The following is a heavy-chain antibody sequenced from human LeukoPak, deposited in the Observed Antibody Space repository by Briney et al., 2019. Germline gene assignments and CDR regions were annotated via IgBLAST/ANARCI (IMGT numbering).Heavy chain of an antibody. CDR2: ICYTGST. Sequence: SETLSLTCTVSGASISSHYWSWIRQPPGKGLEWIGYICYTGSTNYNPSLESRVTISVDTSKNQFSLKLSSVTAADTAVYYCAREVVGDAFDIWGQGTMVTVSS. CDR1: GASISSHY. V-gene: IGHV4-59*11. J-gene: IGHJ3*02. D-gene: IGHD3-16*01. CDR3: AREVVGDAFDI.